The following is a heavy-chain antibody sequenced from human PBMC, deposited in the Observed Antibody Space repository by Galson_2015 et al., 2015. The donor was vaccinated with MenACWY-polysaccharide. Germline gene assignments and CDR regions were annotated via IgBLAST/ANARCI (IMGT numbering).Heavy chain of an antibody. CDR2: ITGNGGTT. Sequence: SLRLSCAGSGFTFSTYGMSWVRQAPGKGPEWVSAITGNGGTTYYADSVKGRFTISRDNSKNTLYLQMNSLRAEDTAVYYCARRARVVDAVWYGMDVWGQGTTVTVSS. V-gene: IGHV3-23*01. CDR3: ARRARVVDAVWYGMDV. D-gene: IGHD2-8*02. J-gene: IGHJ6*02. CDR1: GFTFSTYG.